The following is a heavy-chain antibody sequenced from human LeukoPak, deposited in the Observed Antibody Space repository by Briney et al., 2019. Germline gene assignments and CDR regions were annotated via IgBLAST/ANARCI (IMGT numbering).Heavy chain of an antibody. D-gene: IGHD1-26*01. J-gene: IGHJ4*02. CDR2: IYSGGST. CDR3: AKDRGSGSYPFDY. CDR1: GFTVSSNY. V-gene: IGHV3-53*01. Sequence: GGSLRLSCAASGFTVSSNYMSWVRQAPGKGLEWVSVIYSGGSTYYADSVKGRFTISRDNTKNSLFLQMNSLRGEDTAVYYCAKDRGSGSYPFDYWGQGTLVTVSS.